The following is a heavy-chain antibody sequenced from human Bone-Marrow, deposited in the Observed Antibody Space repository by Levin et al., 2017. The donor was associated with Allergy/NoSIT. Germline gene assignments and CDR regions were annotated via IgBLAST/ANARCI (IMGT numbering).Heavy chain of an antibody. V-gene: IGHV3-30*18. CDR3: AKDQLYGDYAVEE. CDR2: ISYDGTKK. J-gene: IGHJ4*02. CDR1: GFSFSTYA. D-gene: IGHD4-17*01. Sequence: QTGGSLRLSCAASGFSFSTYAMHWVRQAPGKGLEWVTVISYDGTKKYYADSVKGRFTISRDDSKNTLFLQMNSLRAEDTAVYYCAKDQLYGDYAVEEWGQGTLVTVSS.